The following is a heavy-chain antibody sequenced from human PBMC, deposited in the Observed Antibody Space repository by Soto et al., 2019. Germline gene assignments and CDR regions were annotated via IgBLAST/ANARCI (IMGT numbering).Heavy chain of an antibody. D-gene: IGHD3-3*02. Sequence: EPLSLTCTVSGESISSSTYYWGWIRQSPGKGLEWIGNIHYSGITYYNPSLKSRVTVSVDKSKNQFSLNLRSVTSADTAVYYCARLPSRHLVDYWGQGTLVTVSS. CDR1: GESISSSTYY. CDR3: ARLPSRHLVDY. J-gene: IGHJ4*02. CDR2: IHYSGIT. V-gene: IGHV4-39*01.